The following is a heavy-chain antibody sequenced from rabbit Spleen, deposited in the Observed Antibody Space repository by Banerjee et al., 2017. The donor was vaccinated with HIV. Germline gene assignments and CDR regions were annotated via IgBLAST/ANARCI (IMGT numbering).Heavy chain of an antibody. D-gene: IGHD8-1*01. V-gene: IGHV1S40*01. CDR2: IDVGSSDFT. J-gene: IGHJ6*01. CDR3: ARDAGTSFSTYGMDL. CDR1: GFSFSSSDY. Sequence: QSLEESGGDLVKPGASLTLTCTASGFSFSSSDYICWVRQAPGKGLEWIGCIDVGSSDFTYFAAWAKGRFTISKASSTSVTLQMTSLTAADTATYFCARDAGTSFSTYGMDLWGQGTLVTVS.